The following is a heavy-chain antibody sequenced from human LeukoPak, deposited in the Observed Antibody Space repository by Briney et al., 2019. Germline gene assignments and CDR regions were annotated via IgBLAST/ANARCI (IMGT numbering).Heavy chain of an antibody. V-gene: IGHV3-7*01. CDR3: ARSRTSGDEALAGNY. J-gene: IGHJ4*02. Sequence: GGSLRLSCAASGFTFSIYWMSWVRQAPGKGLEWVANIKQDGSDKSYVDSVRGRFTISRDNAENSLYLQMNSLRAEDTAVYYCARSRTSGDEALAGNYWGQGTLVTVSS. CDR1: GFTFSIYW. D-gene: IGHD6-19*01. CDR2: IKQDGSDK.